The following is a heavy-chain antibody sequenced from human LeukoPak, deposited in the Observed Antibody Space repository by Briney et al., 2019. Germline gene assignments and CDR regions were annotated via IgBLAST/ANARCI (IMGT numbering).Heavy chain of an antibody. Sequence: SETLSLTCTVSGGSISSSSYYWGWIRQPPGKGLEWIGSIYYSGSTYYNPSLKSRVTISVDTSKNQFSLKLSSVTAADTAVYYCARLSPINWFDPWGQGTLVTVSS. CDR2: IYYSGST. J-gene: IGHJ5*02. CDR1: GGSISSSSYY. CDR3: ARLSPINWFDP. V-gene: IGHV4-39*01.